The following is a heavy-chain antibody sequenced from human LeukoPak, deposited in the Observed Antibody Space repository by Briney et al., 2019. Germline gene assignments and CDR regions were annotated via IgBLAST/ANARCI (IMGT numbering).Heavy chain of an antibody. CDR1: GGSVSSYY. CDR3: ARGWKYRNGYTVTELGSGYFDY. J-gene: IGHJ4*02. D-gene: IGHD5-18*01. CDR2: IYYSGRT. Sequence: SETLSLTCSVSGGSVSSYYWNWIRQPPGKGLEWIGYIYYSGRTNYSPSLKSRVTISVDTSKNQFSLKLSSVTAADTAVYYCARGWKYRNGYTVTELGSGYFDYWGQGTLVTVSS. V-gene: IGHV4-59*02.